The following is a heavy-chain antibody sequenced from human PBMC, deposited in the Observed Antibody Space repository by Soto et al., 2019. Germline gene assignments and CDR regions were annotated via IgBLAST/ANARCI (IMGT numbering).Heavy chain of an antibody. CDR3: ARDSPYDFWSGYSNAFDI. CDR2: IYYSGST. CDR1: GGSISSGGYY. V-gene: IGHV4-31*03. Sequence: PSETLSLTCTVSGGSISSGGYYWSWIRQHPGKGLEWIGYIYYSGSTYYSPSLKSRVTISLDTSKNQFSLKLSSVTAADTAVYYCARDSPYDFWSGYSNAFDIWGQGTMVT. D-gene: IGHD3-3*01. J-gene: IGHJ3*02.